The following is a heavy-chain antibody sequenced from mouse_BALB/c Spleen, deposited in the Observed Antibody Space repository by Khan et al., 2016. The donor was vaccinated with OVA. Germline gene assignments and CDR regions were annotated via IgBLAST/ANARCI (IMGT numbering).Heavy chain of an antibody. CDR1: GYTFTTYT. J-gene: IGHJ3*01. CDR2: INPSNGYT. V-gene: IGHV1-4*01. Sequence: QVQLQQSGAELARPGASVKMSCKASGYTFTTYTMHWVKQRPGQGLEWIGYINPSNGYTNYNQKFKDKSTLTADKPSSTAYMQLSSLTSDYSAVYYCAREGAYYRSDGWFSYWGQGTLVTVSA. CDR3: AREGAYYRSDGWFSY. D-gene: IGHD2-14*01.